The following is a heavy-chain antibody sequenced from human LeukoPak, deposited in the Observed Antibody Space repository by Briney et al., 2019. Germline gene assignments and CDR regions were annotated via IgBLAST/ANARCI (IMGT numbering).Heavy chain of an antibody. CDR3: ARARAGFPGITVAGSTFDI. D-gene: IGHD6-19*01. CDR2: TYYRSKWYN. CDR1: GDSVSSNSAA. V-gene: IGHV6-1*01. J-gene: IGHJ3*02. Sequence: SQTLSLTCAISGDSVSSNSAAWHWIRQSPSRGLEWLGRTYYRSKWYNEYAVSVKSRITINPDTSKNQLSLHLNSATPEDTAVYYCARARAGFPGITVAGSTFDIWGRGTMVTVSS.